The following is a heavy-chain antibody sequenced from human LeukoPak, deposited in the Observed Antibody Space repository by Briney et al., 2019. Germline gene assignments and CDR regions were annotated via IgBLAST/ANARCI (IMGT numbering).Heavy chain of an antibody. V-gene: IGHV1-24*01. CDR3: ARAQEMATTINGFAP. D-gene: IGHD5-24*01. J-gene: IGHJ5*02. CDR2: FDPEDGET. CDR1: GYTLTELS. Sequence: ASVTVSCKVSGYTLTELSMHWVRQAPGKGLEWMGGFDPEDGETIYAQKFQGRVTMTEDTSTDTAYMELSSLRSEDTAVYYCARAQEMATTINGFAPWGQETLVTVSS.